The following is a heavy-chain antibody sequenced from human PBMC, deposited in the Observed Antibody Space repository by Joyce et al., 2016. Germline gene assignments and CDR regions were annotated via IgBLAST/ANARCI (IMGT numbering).Heavy chain of an antibody. CDR3: AKDMYSDYTSDAFDI. CDR2: ISGSGGNT. CDR1: GLTFRNYA. J-gene: IGHJ3*02. Sequence: EVQLLESGGGLVQPGGSLRLSCAASGLTFRNYAMSWVRQAPGKGLEGVSEISGSGGNTYYADPVKGRFTISRDNSKNTLYLQMNSLGAEDTAIYYCAKDMYSDYTSDAFDIWGQGTMVTVSS. D-gene: IGHD4-11*01. V-gene: IGHV3-23*01.